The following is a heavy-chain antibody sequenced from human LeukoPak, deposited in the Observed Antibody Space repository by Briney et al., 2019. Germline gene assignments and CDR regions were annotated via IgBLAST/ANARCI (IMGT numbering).Heavy chain of an antibody. D-gene: IGHD5-24*01. J-gene: IGHJ4*02. CDR1: GFTFDDYA. V-gene: IGHV3-9*03. Sequence: GGSLRLSCAASGFTFDDYAMHWVRQAPGKGLEWVSGISWNSGSIGYPDSMKGRFTISRDNAKNSLYLQMNSLRPEDMALYYCAKGGEMATIGGYFDYWGQGTLVTVSS. CDR3: AKGGEMATIGGYFDY. CDR2: ISWNSGSI.